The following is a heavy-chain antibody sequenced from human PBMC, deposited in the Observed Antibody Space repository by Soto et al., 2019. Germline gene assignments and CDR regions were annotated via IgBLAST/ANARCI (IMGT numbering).Heavy chain of an antibody. CDR2: IYSGGST. D-gene: IGHD1-26*01. J-gene: IGHJ5*02. Sequence: GGSLRLSCAASGFTVSSNYMSWVRQAPGKGLEWVSLIYSGGSTYYADSVKGRFTISRDNSMNTLYLQMNRLRAEDTAVYYCATGWDPNWFDPWGQGTLVTVSS. CDR1: GFTVSSNY. CDR3: ATGWDPNWFDP. V-gene: IGHV3-66*01.